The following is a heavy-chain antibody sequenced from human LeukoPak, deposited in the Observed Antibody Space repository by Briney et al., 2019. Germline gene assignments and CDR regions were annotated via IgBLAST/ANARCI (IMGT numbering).Heavy chain of an antibody. CDR1: VGYIYSGGYY. D-gene: IGHD2-2*01. Sequence: NPSETLSLTCTVSVGYIYSGGYYWSWIRQPPGKDLEWIGYIYHTGNTYYNPSLKSRVTISVDRSKNQFSLKLSSVTAADTAVYYCARDSMGPWGQGTLVTVSS. CDR3: ARDSMGP. J-gene: IGHJ5*02. CDR2: IYHTGNT. V-gene: IGHV4-30-2*01.